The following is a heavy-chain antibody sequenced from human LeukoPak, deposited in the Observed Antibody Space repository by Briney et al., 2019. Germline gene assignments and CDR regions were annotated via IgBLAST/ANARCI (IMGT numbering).Heavy chain of an antibody. CDR2: IYSGGTT. J-gene: IGHJ4*02. CDR3: ARVDTVMAYYFDL. D-gene: IGHD5-18*01. V-gene: IGHV3-53*04. Sequence: GGSLRLSCAASGXTVSTNCMTWVRQAPGKGLEWVSTIYSGGTTYYADSVMGRFTISRHNSRNTLYLQMNSLRAEDTAVYYCARVDTVMAYYFDLWGQGTLVTVSS. CDR1: GXTVSTNC.